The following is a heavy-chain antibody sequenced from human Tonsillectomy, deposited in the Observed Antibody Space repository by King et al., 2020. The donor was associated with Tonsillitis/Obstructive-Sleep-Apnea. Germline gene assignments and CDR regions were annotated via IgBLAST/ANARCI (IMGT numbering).Heavy chain of an antibody. D-gene: IGHD6-19*01. CDR3: ARDGSSGGYGYYYYYYLDV. J-gene: IGHJ6*03. Sequence: VQLVESGGGVVQPGGSLRLSCAASGFTFDDYAMHWVRQAPGKGLEWVSLISGDGGSTYYADSVKGRFTISRDNSKNSLYLQMNSLRTEDTALYYCARDGSSGGYGYYYYYYLDVWGKGTTVTVSS. V-gene: IGHV3-43*02. CDR2: ISGDGGST. CDR1: GFTFDDYA.